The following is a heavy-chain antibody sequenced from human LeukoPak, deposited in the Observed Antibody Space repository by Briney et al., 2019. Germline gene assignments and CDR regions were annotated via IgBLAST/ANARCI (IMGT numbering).Heavy chain of an antibody. CDR3: ARAKLNLGGAFDY. J-gene: IGHJ4*02. CDR2: MNPNSGNT. D-gene: IGHD4-23*01. Sequence: GASVKASCKASGYTFTSYDINWVRQATGQGLEWMGWMNPNSGNTGYAQKFQGRVTMTRNTSISTAYMELSSLRSEDTAVYYCARAKLNLGGAFDYWGQGTLVTVSS. V-gene: IGHV1-8*01. CDR1: GYTFTSYD.